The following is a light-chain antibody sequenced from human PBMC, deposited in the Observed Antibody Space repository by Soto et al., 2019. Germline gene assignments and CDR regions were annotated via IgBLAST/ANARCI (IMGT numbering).Light chain of an antibody. Sequence: QSVPTQPPSAAGTPGQRVSISCSGTNSNIGRNPVMWYQQMPGTAPRLIIYNIGQRPSGVPDRFSGPQSGTSASLAISGLQSEDESDYFCSTWDDSLNDVVFGG. CDR3: STWDDSLNDVV. J-gene: IGLJ2*01. CDR2: NIG. CDR1: NSNIGRNP. V-gene: IGLV1-44*01.